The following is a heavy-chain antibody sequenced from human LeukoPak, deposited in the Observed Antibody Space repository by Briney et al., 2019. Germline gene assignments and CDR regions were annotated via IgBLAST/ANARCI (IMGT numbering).Heavy chain of an antibody. D-gene: IGHD2-15*01. CDR1: GGTFSSSA. V-gene: IGHV1-69*13. J-gene: IGHJ6*02. CDR3: ARDLKDCSGGSCYYDYYYGMDV. CDR2: TIPIFGTA. Sequence: GASVKVSCKASGGTFSSSAISWVRQAPGQWLELMGGTIPIFGTANYAQKFQGRVTITADESTSTAYMELSSLRSEDTAVYYCARDLKDCSGGSCYYDYYYGMDVWGQGTTVTVPS.